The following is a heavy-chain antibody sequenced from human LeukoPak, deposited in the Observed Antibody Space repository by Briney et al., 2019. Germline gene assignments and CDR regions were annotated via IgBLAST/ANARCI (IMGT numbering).Heavy chain of an antibody. D-gene: IGHD1-26*01. J-gene: IGHJ4*02. CDR1: GFTFSSFV. CDR2: ISGSFGGT. Sequence: GGSLRLSCAASGFTFSSFVMSWVRQAPGKGLEWVSSISGSFGGTYYADSVKGRFTISRDNSKNTLYLQMNSLRAEDTAIYYCAKEYTGTFSPFPSYFDNWGQGTLVTVSS. CDR3: AKEYTGTFSPFPSYFDN. V-gene: IGHV3-23*01.